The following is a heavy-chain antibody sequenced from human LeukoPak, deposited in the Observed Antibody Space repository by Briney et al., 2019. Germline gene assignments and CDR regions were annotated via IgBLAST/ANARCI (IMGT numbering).Heavy chain of an antibody. J-gene: IGHJ4*02. CDR2: ISHDGSNK. Sequence: PGGSLRLSCAASGFTFSSYAMHWVRQAPGKGLEWVAVISHDGSNKYYADSVKGRFTIPRDNSKNTLYLQMNSLRAEDTAVYYCARTTSKRLPFDYWGQGTLVTVSS. CDR1: GFTFSSYA. CDR3: ARTTSKRLPFDY. D-gene: IGHD2-15*01. V-gene: IGHV3-30-3*01.